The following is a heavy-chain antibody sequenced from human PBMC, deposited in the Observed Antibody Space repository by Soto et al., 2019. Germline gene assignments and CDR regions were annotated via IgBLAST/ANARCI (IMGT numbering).Heavy chain of an antibody. Sequence: QVQLVQSGAEVKKPGASVKASCKASGYTFTSYDINWVRQATGQGLEWMGWMNPNSGNTGYAQKFQGRVTMTRKTSISTAYMELSSLRSEDTAVYYCARAEPLLYPGDYWRQGTLVNASS. D-gene: IGHD2-2*02. CDR1: GYTFTSYD. J-gene: IGHJ4*02. CDR3: ARAEPLLYPGDY. V-gene: IGHV1-8*01. CDR2: MNPNSGNT.